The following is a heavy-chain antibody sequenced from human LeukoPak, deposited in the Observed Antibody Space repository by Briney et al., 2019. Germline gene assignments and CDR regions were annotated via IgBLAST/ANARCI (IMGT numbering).Heavy chain of an antibody. J-gene: IGHJ5*02. D-gene: IGHD6-6*01. V-gene: IGHV3-23*01. CDR2: ISGSGGST. CDR1: GFTFSSYA. CDR3: AKAAFEYSSSSPNWFDP. Sequence: GGSPRLSCAASGFTFSSYAMSWVRQAPGKGLEWVSAISGSGGSTYYADSVKGRFTISRDNSKNTLYLQMNSLRAEDTAVYYCAKAAFEYSSSSPNWFDPWGQGTLVTVSS.